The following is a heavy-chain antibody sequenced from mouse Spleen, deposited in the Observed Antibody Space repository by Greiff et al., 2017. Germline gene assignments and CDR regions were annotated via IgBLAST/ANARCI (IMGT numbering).Heavy chain of an antibody. CDR3: TTRGDYGSSYGAY. Sequence: VQLQQSGAELVRPGASVKLSCTASGFNIKDDYMHWVKQRPEQGLEWIGWIDPENGDTEYASKFQGKATITADTSSNTAYLQLSSLTSEDTAVYYCTTRGDYGSSYGAYWGQGTLVTVSA. V-gene: IGHV14-4*01. CDR1: GFNIKDDY. J-gene: IGHJ3*01. D-gene: IGHD1-1*01. CDR2: IDPENGDT.